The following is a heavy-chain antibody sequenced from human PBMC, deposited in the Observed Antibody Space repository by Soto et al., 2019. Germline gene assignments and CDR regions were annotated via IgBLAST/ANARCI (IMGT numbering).Heavy chain of an antibody. Sequence: QVQLQESGPGLVKPSETLSLTCVVSGGSLSSYYWSWIRQPPGKGLEWIGYIYYSGSTTYNPSLKRRVTISVDTSKNQFSLKLSSVTAADTAVYYCARTWGSTIDYWGRGTLVTVSS. V-gene: IGHV4-59*01. CDR1: GGSLSSYY. D-gene: IGHD3-16*01. J-gene: IGHJ4*02. CDR3: ARTWGSTIDY. CDR2: IYYSGST.